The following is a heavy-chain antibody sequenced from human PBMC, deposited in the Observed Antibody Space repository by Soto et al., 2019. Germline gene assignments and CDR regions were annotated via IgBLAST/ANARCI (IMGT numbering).Heavy chain of an antibody. CDR3: ARTGRIFDY. CDR2: INYSGRT. CDR1: GGSFSDYY. V-gene: IGHV4-34*01. Sequence: SETLSLTCAVHGGSFSDYYWSWIRQPPGKGLEWIGEINYSGRTNYNPSLKSRVTISVDTSKNQFSLKLSSMTAADTAVYYCARTGRIFDYWGQGISVTVSS. J-gene: IGHJ4*02.